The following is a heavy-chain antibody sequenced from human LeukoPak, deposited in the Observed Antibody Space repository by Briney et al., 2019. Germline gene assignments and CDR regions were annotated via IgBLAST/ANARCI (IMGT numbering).Heavy chain of an antibody. D-gene: IGHD3-10*01. CDR3: AKDSAYAYYGSGSYWDY. CDR1: GFTFSSYA. Sequence: GGSLRLSCAASGFTFSSYAMSWVRQAPGKGLEWVSGISGSGGSTYADSVKGRFTISRDNSKNTLYLQMNSLRAEDTAVYYCAKDSAYAYYGSGSYWDYWGQGTLVTVSS. J-gene: IGHJ4*02. CDR2: ISGSGGST. V-gene: IGHV3-23*01.